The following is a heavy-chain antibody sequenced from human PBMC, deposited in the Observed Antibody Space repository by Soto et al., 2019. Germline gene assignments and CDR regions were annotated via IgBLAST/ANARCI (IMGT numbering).Heavy chain of an antibody. J-gene: IGHJ3*02. V-gene: IGHV3-9*01. CDR3: AKKGEAFDI. Sequence: SLRLSCAASGFTFDDYAMHWVRQAPGKGLEWVSGISWNSGSIGYADSVKGRFTISRDNAKNSLYLQMNSLRAEDTALYYCAKKGEAFDIWGQGTMVTV. CDR2: ISWNSGSI. CDR1: GFTFDDYA.